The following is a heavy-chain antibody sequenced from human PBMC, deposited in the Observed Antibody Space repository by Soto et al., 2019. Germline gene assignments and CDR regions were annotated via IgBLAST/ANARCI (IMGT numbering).Heavy chain of an antibody. V-gene: IGHV3-21*01. CDR3: ASGYSGYDSGNNWFDP. Sequence: EVQLVESGGGLVKPGGSLRLSCAASGFTFSSYSMNWVRQAPGKGLEWVSSISSSSSYIYYADSVKGRFTISRDNAKNSLYLQMNSLRAEDTAVYYCASGYSGYDSGNNWFDPWGEGTLVTVSS. CDR1: GFTFSSYS. D-gene: IGHD5-12*01. J-gene: IGHJ5*02. CDR2: ISSSSSYI.